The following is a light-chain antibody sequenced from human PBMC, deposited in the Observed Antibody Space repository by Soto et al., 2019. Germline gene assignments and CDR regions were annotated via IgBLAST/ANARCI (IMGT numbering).Light chain of an antibody. Sequence: IVMTQSPATVSLCPGERAALSCRASQSVSTFLAWYQQKPGQAPRLLIYGASSRATGIPDRFSGGGSGTDFSLTISRLDPEDFAVYYCQQYSSSPITFGQGTRLEI. CDR2: GAS. CDR1: QSVSTF. CDR3: QQYSSSPIT. J-gene: IGKJ5*01. V-gene: IGKV3-20*01.